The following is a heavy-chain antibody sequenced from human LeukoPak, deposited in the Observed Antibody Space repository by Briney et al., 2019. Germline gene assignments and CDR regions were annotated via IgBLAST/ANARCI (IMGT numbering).Heavy chain of an antibody. CDR3: ARGGVETRVFDP. V-gene: IGHV5-51*01. J-gene: IGHJ5*02. Sequence: GAALQISCQGSGYSFTSYWIGWVCQMPGKGLEWMGIIYPGDSDTRYSPSFQGQVTISADKSISTAYLQWSSLKASDTAMYYCARGGVETRVFDPWGQGTLVTVSS. D-gene: IGHD4-17*01. CDR1: GYSFTSYW. CDR2: IYPGDSDT.